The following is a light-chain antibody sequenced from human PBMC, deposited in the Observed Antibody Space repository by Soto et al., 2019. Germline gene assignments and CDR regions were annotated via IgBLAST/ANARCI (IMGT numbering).Light chain of an antibody. CDR1: QSISSSY. V-gene: IGKV3-20*01. CDR2: AAS. CDR3: QQDGSSSYT. Sequence: EIVLTQSPGTLSLSPGERATLSCRASQSISSSYLAWYQQIPGQAPRLLIDAASSKSTSIPHRFSGSGSGTDFTLTSSRLEPEDCAVYYCQQDGSSSYTFGQGTQLAIK. J-gene: IGKJ2*01.